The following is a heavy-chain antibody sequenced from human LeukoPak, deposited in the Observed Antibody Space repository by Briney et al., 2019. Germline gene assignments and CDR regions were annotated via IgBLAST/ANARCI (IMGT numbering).Heavy chain of an antibody. CDR3: TRDYFDRTGDAFDI. Sequence: SQTLSLTCTVSGGSISSGTYFWSWIRQPAGKGLEWIGRIYTSGSTNYSPSLKSRVTISVDESKNQFSLNLSSVTAADTAVYYCTRDYFDRTGDAFDIWGQGTMVTVSS. CDR1: GGSISSGTYF. J-gene: IGHJ3*02. CDR2: IYTSGST. V-gene: IGHV4-61*02. D-gene: IGHD3-22*01.